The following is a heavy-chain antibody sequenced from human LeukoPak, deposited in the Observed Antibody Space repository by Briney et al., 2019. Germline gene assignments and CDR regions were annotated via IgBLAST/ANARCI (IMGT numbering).Heavy chain of an antibody. Sequence: QPGRSLRLSCAASGFTFSSYGMHWVRQAPGKGLEWVAFIRYDGSNKYYADSVKGRFTISRDNSKNTLYLQMDSLRTEDTAVYYCAKDYADSGSFPGVPYFDYWGQGTLVTVSS. CDR3: AKDYADSGSFPGVPYFDY. D-gene: IGHD1-26*01. J-gene: IGHJ4*02. V-gene: IGHV3-30*02. CDR1: GFTFSSYG. CDR2: IRYDGSNK.